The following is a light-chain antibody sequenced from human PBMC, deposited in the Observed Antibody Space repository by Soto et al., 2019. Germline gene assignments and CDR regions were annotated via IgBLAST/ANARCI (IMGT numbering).Light chain of an antibody. CDR2: DVS. V-gene: IGLV2-14*01. J-gene: IGLJ2*01. CDR1: SSDVGGYNY. CDR3: SSYTSSSTPIE. Sequence: QSALTQPASVSGSPGQSITISCTGTSSDVGGYNYVSWYQQHPGKAPKLMIYDVSNRPSGVSNRFSGSKSGNTASLTISGLQAEDEADYYCSSYTSSSTPIEFGGGTQLTVL.